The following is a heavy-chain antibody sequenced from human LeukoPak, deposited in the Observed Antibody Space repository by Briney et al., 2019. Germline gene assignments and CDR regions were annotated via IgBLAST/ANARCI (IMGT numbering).Heavy chain of an antibody. CDR1: GGSISSSSYY. V-gene: IGHV4-39*07. D-gene: IGHD4-17*01. J-gene: IGHJ4*02. CDR3: ARVNGDYEMSDY. Sequence: SETLSLTCTVSGGSISSSSYYWGWIRQPPGKGLEWIGSIYYSGSTYYNPSLKSRVTISVDTSKNQFSLKLSSVTAADTAVYYCARVNGDYEMSDYWGQGTLVTVSS. CDR2: IYYSGST.